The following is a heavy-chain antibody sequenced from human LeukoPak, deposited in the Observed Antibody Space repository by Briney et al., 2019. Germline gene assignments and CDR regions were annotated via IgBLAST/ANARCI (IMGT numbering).Heavy chain of an antibody. CDR2: ITTGRGET. CDR1: GYTFTDYA. D-gene: IGHD3-9*01. Sequence: ASVKVSCKASGYTFTDYALHWVRQAPGQSLEWMGWITTGRGETRYSQEFQRRITFTRDTSASTVYMDLSDLRSEDTAVYYCAGGGKRGRGENYFAPGGRGPRVAVPP. CDR3: AGGGKRGRGENYFAP. J-gene: IGHJ2*01. V-gene: IGHV1-3*03.